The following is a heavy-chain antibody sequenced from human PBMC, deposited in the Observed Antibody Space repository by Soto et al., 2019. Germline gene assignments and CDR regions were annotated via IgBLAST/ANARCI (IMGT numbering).Heavy chain of an antibody. CDR1: GGSISSGDYY. CDR2: IYHTGTT. Sequence: QLQELGPRLVKPSETLSLTCTVSGGSISSGDYYWGWVRQPPGKGLEWIGSIYHTGTTYYNPSLKRPLIMSVDRSENQFSLRLNSVTVTDTAVYYCTSERYSSPFIWGQGTLVTVSS. V-gene: IGHV4-39*01. D-gene: IGHD4-4*01. CDR3: TSERYSSPFI. J-gene: IGHJ4*02.